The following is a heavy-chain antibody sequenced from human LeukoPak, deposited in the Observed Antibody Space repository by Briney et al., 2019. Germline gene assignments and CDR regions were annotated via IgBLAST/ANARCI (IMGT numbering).Heavy chain of an antibody. V-gene: IGHV4-59*12. CDR2: IYYSGST. D-gene: IGHD2-2*01. J-gene: IGHJ5*02. Sequence: SETLSLTCTVSGGSISSYYWSWIRQPPGKGLEWIGYIYYSGSTNYNPSLKSRVTISVDTSKNQFSLKLSSVTAADTAVYYCAILNIVVVPAANNWFDPWGQGTLVTVSS. CDR1: GGSISSYY. CDR3: AILNIVVVPAANNWFDP.